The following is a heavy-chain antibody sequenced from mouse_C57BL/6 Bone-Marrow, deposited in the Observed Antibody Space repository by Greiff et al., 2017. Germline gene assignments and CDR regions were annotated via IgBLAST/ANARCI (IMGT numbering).Heavy chain of an antibody. D-gene: IGHD2-1*01. CDR2: IDPSDSYT. J-gene: IGHJ4*01. Sequence: QVQLQQPGAELVKPGASVKLSCKASGYTFTSYWMQWVKQRPGQGLEWIGEIDPSDSYTNYNQTFKGQATLTVDTSSSTADMQLSSLTSEDSAVYYCARGGNYEYYYAMDYWGQGTSVTVSS. CDR3: ARGGNYEYYYAMDY. CDR1: GYTFTSYW. V-gene: IGHV1-50*01.